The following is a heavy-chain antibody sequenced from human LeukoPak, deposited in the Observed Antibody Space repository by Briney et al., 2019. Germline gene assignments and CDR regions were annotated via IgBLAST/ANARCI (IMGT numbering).Heavy chain of an antibody. V-gene: IGHV3-30*04. CDR2: ISYDGSNK. Sequence: GRSLRLSCAASGFTFSSYAMHWVRQAPGKGLEWVAVISYDGSNKYYADSVKGRFTISRDNSKNTLYLQMNSLKAEDAAVYYXXXXXXDSSGYRGDLEYWGQGTLVTVSS. CDR3: XXXXXDSSGYRGDLEY. J-gene: IGHJ4*02. CDR1: GFTFSSYA. D-gene: IGHD3-22*01.